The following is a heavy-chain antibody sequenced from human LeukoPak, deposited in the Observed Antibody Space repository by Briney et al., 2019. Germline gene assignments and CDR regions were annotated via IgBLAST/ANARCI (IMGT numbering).Heavy chain of an antibody. J-gene: IGHJ4*02. Sequence: ASVKVSCKASGYTFTNYLLHWVRQAPGQGLEWLGRITPSVDTTNYAQKFRDRVTMTRDTSTSTVYMELSSLRSEDTAVYHCVREESGVYFDYWGQGTLVTVSS. D-gene: IGHD2-8*01. V-gene: IGHV1-46*01. CDR3: VREESGVYFDY. CDR1: GYTFTNYL. CDR2: ITPSVDTT.